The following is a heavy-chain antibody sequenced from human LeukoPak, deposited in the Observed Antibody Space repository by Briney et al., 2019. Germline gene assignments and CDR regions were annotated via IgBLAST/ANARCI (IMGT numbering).Heavy chain of an antibody. CDR1: GFSFSSYE. J-gene: IGHJ5*02. D-gene: IGHD1-26*01. CDR3: VRGGNWFDP. Sequence: GGSLRLSCASSGFSFSSYEMTWVRQAPGKGLEWVSYISSSGSTIYYTDSVKGRFTVSRDNAKNSLYLQMNSLRAEDTAVYYCVRGGNWFDPWGQGTLVTVSS. V-gene: IGHV3-48*03. CDR2: ISSSGSTI.